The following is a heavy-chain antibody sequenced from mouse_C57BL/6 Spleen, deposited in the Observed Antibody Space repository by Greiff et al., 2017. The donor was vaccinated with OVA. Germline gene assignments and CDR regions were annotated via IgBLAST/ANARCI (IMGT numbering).Heavy chain of an antibody. Sequence: EVQLQQSGAELVRPGASVKLSCTASGFNIKDDYMHWVKQRPEQGLEWIGWIDTENGDTEYASKFQGKATITADTSSNTAYLQLSSLTSEDTAVYYCTTVVATSAYWGQGTLVTVSA. CDR1: GFNIKDDY. CDR3: TTVVATSAY. V-gene: IGHV14-4*01. D-gene: IGHD1-1*01. J-gene: IGHJ3*01. CDR2: IDTENGDT.